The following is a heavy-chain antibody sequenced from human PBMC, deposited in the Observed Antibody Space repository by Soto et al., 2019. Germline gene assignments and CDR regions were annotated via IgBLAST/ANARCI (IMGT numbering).Heavy chain of an antibody. CDR3: AREVRIAALNWFDP. Sequence: GGSLSLSCTASGLTFSDYYMSWIRQDPGKGLEWVSYISSSGSTIYYADSVKGRFTISRDNAKNSLYLQMNSLRAGDTAVYYCAREVRIAALNWFDPWGQGTLVTVSS. D-gene: IGHD6-6*01. J-gene: IGHJ5*02. V-gene: IGHV3-11*01. CDR2: ISSSGSTI. CDR1: GLTFSDYY.